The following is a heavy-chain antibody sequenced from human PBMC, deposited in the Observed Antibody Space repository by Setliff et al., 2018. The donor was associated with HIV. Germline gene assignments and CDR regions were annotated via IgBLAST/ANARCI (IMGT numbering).Heavy chain of an antibody. J-gene: IGHJ4*02. V-gene: IGHV1-46*04. CDR3: ARAPYRSGWYGVDY. Sequence: ASVKVSCKAFGYTFTDHHIHWMRQAPGHGLEWIGIVNPLLGLTSHSQKLQCRVTLTWDTSTSTVYMELTTLRSEDTAFYYCARAPYRSGWYGVDYWGRGTLVTVSS. CDR1: GYTFTDHH. D-gene: IGHD6-19*01. CDR2: VNPLLGLT.